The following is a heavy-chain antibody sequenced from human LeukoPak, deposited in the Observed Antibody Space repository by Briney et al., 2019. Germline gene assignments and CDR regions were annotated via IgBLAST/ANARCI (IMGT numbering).Heavy chain of an antibody. D-gene: IGHD3-16*02. CDR3: ARRRADYVWGSYRSIGFDY. J-gene: IGHJ4*02. CDR1: GGPLTSYY. CDR2: IYYRGST. V-gene: IGHV4-59*01. Sequence: SETLSLTCAVSGGPLTSYYWSWIRQPPGKGLEWIGFIYYRGSTNYNPSLESRVTISVDTSKNRFSLKLSSVTAADTAVYYCARRRADYVWGSYRSIGFDYWGQGTLVTVSS.